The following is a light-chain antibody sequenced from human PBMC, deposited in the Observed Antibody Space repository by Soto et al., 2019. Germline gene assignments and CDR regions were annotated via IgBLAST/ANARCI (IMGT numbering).Light chain of an antibody. Sequence: EIVLTQSPVTLSLSPGQRATLSCRASQSVSSYLACFHQKPAQAPRLNLHEPSSKALGIPGRFSGRGSRTHFTLTISTLEPEDFAVYYFQLRSNWAITFSQGTRLDI. CDR3: QLRSNWAIT. J-gene: IGKJ5*01. CDR1: QSVSSY. V-gene: IGKV3-11*01. CDR2: EPS.